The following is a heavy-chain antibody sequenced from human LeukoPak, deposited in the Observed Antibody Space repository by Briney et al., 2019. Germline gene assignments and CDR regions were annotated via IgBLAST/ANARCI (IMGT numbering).Heavy chain of an antibody. Sequence: GGSLRLSCAASGFAFSNYAMSWVRQAPGKGLEWVSSINYSGTNMYYAASVRGRFTISRDDSKNTVHLQVNSLRAEDTALYYCAKKASGRYYYFDSWGQGTLVTVSS. V-gene: IGHV3-23*05. CDR1: GFAFSNYA. J-gene: IGHJ4*02. CDR3: AKKASGRYYYFDS. D-gene: IGHD3-10*01. CDR2: INYSGTNM.